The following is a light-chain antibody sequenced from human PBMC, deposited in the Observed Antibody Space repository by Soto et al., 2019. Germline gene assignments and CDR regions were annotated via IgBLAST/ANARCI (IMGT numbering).Light chain of an antibody. CDR2: GNG. V-gene: IGLV1-40*01. CDR3: QSYDKRLTAYV. Sequence: QSVLTQPPSVSGAPGQRVTISCSGTSSSIGAGYEVHWYHQLPGTAHKLVVSGNGNRPSGVPDRLSASKSGTSASLAITGLAAEDEGHYYCQSYDKRLTAYVFGTGTKLTVL. CDR1: SSSIGAGYE. J-gene: IGLJ1*01.